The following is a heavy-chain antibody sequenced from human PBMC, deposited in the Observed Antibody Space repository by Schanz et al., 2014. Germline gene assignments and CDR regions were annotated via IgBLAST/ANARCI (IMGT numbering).Heavy chain of an antibody. CDR1: GFTVRSYA. CDR2: ISYNGSNQ. CDR3: AKEESPPSLVDY. Sequence: QVQLVESGGGVVQPGRSLRLSCAASGFTVRSYAMHWVRQAPGKGLEWVAAISYNGSNQYYTDSVKGRFTVSRDNFKNTVYLQMNSLRAEDTAVYYCAKEESPPSLVDYWGQGTLVTVSS. V-gene: IGHV3-30*04. J-gene: IGHJ4*02.